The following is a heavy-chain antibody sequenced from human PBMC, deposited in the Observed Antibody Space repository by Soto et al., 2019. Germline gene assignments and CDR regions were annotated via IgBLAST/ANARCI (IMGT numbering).Heavy chain of an antibody. CDR3: ARQFDY. CDR1: GGSISSSSYY. V-gene: IGHV4-39*01. J-gene: IGHJ4*02. Sequence: SETLSLTCIVSGGSISSSSYYWCWIRQPPGKGLEWIGGIYYSGNTDYNPSLKSRVTISVDTSKNQFSLKMSSVTAADTAVYYCARQFDYWGQGTLVTVSS. CDR2: IYYSGNT.